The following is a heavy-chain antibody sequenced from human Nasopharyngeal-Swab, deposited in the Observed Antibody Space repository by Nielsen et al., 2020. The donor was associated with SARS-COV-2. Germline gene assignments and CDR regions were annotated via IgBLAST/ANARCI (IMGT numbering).Heavy chain of an antibody. CDR3: AKGSSWEAYNWFDP. CDR2: ISWNSGSI. J-gene: IGHJ5*02. Sequence: SLKISCAASGFTFDDYAMHWVRQAPGKGLEWVSGISWNSGSIGYADSVKGRFTISRDNAKNSLYLQMNSLRAEDTALYYCAKGSSWEAYNWFDPWGQGTLVTVSP. D-gene: IGHD1-26*01. V-gene: IGHV3-9*01. CDR1: GFTFDDYA.